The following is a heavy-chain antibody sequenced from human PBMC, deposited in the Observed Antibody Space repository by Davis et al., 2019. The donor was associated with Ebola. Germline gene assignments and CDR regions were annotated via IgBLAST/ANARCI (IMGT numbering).Heavy chain of an antibody. V-gene: IGHV3-7*01. D-gene: IGHD4-17*01. CDR1: GFTFSSYW. Sequence: GESLKISCAASGFTFSSYWMSWVRQAPGKGLEWVANIKQDGSEKYYVDSVKGRFTISRDNAKNSLYLQMNSLRDEDTAVYYCARDRYGDYDYWGQGTLVTVSS. CDR2: IKQDGSEK. CDR3: ARDRYGDYDY. J-gene: IGHJ4*02.